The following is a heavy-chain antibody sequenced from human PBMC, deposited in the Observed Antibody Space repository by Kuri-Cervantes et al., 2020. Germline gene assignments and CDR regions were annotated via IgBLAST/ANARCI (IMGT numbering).Heavy chain of an antibody. D-gene: IGHD3-22*01. J-gene: IGHJ5*02. CDR3: AHTEGYSLKYNWFDP. CDR2: IYWDDDK. CDR1: GFALSASGVG. V-gene: IGHV2-5*02. Sequence: SGPTLVKPTQTLTLTCTFSGFALSASGVGVGWIRQPPGKALEWLALIYWDDDKRYSPSLKSRLTITKDTSKNQVVLTMTNMDPVDTATYYCAHTEGYSLKYNWFDPWGQGTLVTVSS.